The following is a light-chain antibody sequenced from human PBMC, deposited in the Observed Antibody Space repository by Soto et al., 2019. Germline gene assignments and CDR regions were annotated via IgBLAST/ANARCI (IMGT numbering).Light chain of an antibody. CDR1: TGAVTSGFY. CDR2: STS. Sequence: QAVVTQEPSLTVSPGGTVTLTCASSTGAVTSGFYPNWFQQKPGQAPRALIYSTSNKHPWTPARFSGSLLGDKAALTLSGVQPEDEAEYYCLLFYGGVRVFGGGTQLTVL. V-gene: IGLV7-43*01. J-gene: IGLJ3*02. CDR3: LLFYGGVRV.